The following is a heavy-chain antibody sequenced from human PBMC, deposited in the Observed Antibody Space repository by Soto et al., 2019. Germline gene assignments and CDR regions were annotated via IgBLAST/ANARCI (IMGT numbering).Heavy chain of an antibody. CDR1: GYTFTSYG. CDR3: ARALGYCSGGSCYSGGYYGMDV. Sequence: EASVKVSCKASGYTFTSYGISWVRQAPGQGLEWMGWISAYNGNTNYAQKLQGRVTMTTDTSTSTAYMELRSLRSDDTAVYYCARALGYCSGGSCYSGGYYGMDVWGQGTTVTVSS. D-gene: IGHD2-15*01. J-gene: IGHJ6*02. CDR2: ISAYNGNT. V-gene: IGHV1-18*01.